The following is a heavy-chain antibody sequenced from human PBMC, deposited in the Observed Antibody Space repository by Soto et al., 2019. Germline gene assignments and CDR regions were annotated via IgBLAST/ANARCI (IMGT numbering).Heavy chain of an antibody. Sequence: QVQLVESGGGVVQPGRSLRLSCAASGFTFSGYAMHWVRQAPGKGLDWVAVIYYDGNNRNYADSVKGRFTVSRDNSKNTLDLQMNSLRAEDTAVYYCARMTGSGSSGVYGMDFWGQGTTVTVSS. CDR1: GFTFSGYA. CDR2: IYYDGNNR. CDR3: ARMTGSGSSGVYGMDF. D-gene: IGHD3-22*01. J-gene: IGHJ6*02. V-gene: IGHV3-33*01.